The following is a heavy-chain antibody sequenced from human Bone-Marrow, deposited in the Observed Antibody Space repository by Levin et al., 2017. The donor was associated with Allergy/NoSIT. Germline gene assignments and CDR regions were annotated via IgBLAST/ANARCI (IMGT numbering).Heavy chain of an antibody. CDR1: GFTFSSYA. Sequence: GESLKISCAASGFTFSSYAMTWVRQAPGKGLEWVSTISGSGSSGNIYYAASVEGRFTISRDNSKRTLSLQMNSLRAEDTAIYYCVHSPHVRLLGVFDSWGQGTLVTVSS. CDR2: ISGSGSSGNI. CDR3: VHSPHVRLLGVFDS. V-gene: IGHV3-23*01. D-gene: IGHD5-12*01. J-gene: IGHJ4*02.